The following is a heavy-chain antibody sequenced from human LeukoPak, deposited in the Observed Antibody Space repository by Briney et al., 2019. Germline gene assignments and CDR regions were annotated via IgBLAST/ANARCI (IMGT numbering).Heavy chain of an antibody. CDR2: ISYDGSNK. CDR3: AKARPGALVVIAIDFYFDY. CDR1: GFTFSSYA. V-gene: IGHV3-30-3*01. Sequence: GGSLRLSCAASGFTFSSYAMHWVRQAPGKGLGWVAVISYDGSNKYYADSVKGRFTISRDNSKNTLYLQMNSLRAEDTAVYYCAKARPGALVVIAIDFYFDYWGQGTLVTVSS. D-gene: IGHD2-21*01. J-gene: IGHJ4*02.